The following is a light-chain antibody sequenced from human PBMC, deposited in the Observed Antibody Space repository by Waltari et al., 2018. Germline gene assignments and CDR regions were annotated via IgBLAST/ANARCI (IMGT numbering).Light chain of an antibody. CDR1: QSLLHSDGKTY. CDR3: LQSIEVTGLT. V-gene: IGKV2D-29*02. CDR2: EVS. Sequence: DIVMTQTPLSLSVIPGQPASISCKSSQSLLHSDGKTYLYWYLQKPGQSTHLLMSEVSHRFSGVPDRFSGSGSGTDFTLKISRVEAEDVGVYYCLQSIEVTGLTFGGGTRVEIK. J-gene: IGKJ4*01.